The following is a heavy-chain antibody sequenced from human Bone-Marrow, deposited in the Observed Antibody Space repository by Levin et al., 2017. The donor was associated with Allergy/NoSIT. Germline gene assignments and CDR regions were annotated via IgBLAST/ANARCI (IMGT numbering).Heavy chain of an antibody. V-gene: IGHV3-30-3*01. Sequence: QSGGSLRLSCTASGFTFSSYAFHWVRQAPGKGLEWVAVISYDGSNQYYADSVKGRFTISRDNSKNTLYLHMNSLRLEDTAVYYCAKVLGLKYLDSEFDYWGQGTLVTVSS. D-gene: IGHD3-16*01. CDR3: AKVLGLKYLDSEFDY. CDR2: ISYDGSNQ. J-gene: IGHJ4*02. CDR1: GFTFSSYA.